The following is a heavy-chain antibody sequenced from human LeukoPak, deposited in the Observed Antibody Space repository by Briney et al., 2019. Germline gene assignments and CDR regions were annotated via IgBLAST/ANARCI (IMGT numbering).Heavy chain of an antibody. CDR1: GYTFTSYG. D-gene: IGHD3-22*01. V-gene: IGHV1-18*01. CDR3: ARDSGAYYYDSSGYYNY. J-gene: IGHJ4*02. CDR2: ISAYNGNT. Sequence: ASVKVSCKTSGYTFTSYGISWVRQAPGQGLEWMGWISAYNGNTNYAQKLQGRVTMTTDTSTSTAYMELRSLRSDDTAVYYCARDSGAYYYDSSGYYNYWGQGTLVTVSS.